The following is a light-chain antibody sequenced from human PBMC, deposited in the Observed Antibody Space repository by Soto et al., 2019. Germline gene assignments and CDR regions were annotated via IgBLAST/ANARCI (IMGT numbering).Light chain of an antibody. J-gene: IGKJ5*01. CDR1: QTISSW. CDR3: QQSYSTPPIT. CDR2: AAS. V-gene: IGKV1-39*01. Sequence: DIQMTQSNSTLSGSVGDRVSITCLASQTISSWLAWYQQKPGKAPKLLIYAASSLQSGVPSRFSGSGSGTDFTLTISSLQPEDFATYYCQQSYSTPPITFGQGTLLEI.